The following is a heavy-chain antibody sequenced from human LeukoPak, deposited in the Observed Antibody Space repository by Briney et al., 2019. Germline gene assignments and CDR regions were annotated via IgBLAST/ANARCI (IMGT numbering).Heavy chain of an antibody. Sequence: SVKVSCKASGGTFSSYAISWVRQALGQGLEWMGRIIPILGIANYAQKFQGRVTITADKSTSTAYMELSSLRSEDTAVYYCARVRGDYGYDYWGQGTLVTVSS. CDR2: IIPILGIA. CDR3: ARVRGDYGYDY. J-gene: IGHJ4*02. V-gene: IGHV1-69*04. D-gene: IGHD4-17*01. CDR1: GGTFSSYA.